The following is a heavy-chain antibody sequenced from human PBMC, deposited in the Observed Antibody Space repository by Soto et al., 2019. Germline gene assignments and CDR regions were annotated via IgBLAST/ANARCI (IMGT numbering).Heavy chain of an antibody. CDR2: ISSSGDSS. CDR1: GFIFSSYE. V-gene: IGHV3-48*03. Sequence: TGGSLRLSCAASGFIFSSYEMNWVRQAPGKTLEWVSYISSSGDSSYYADSVKGRFTISRDNARKSLYLQMNSLRAEDTAVYYCARVYCSTTTCHVQAFDSWGQGTLVTVSS. CDR3: ARVYCSTTTCHVQAFDS. D-gene: IGHD2-2*01. J-gene: IGHJ4*02.